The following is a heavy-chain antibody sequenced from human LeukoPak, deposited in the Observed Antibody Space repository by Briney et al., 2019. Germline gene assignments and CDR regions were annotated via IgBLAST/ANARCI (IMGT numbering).Heavy chain of an antibody. CDR2: ISGSGGST. CDR1: GFTFSSYA. V-gene: IGHV3-23*01. J-gene: IGHJ5*02. Sequence: GGSLRLSCGASGFTFSSYAMTWVRQAPGKGLEWVSAISGSGGSTYYADPVRGRFTISRDNSKNTLYLQMNSLRAEDTAVYYCAKTSAGENRLILSWFDPWGQGTLVTVSS. D-gene: IGHD1-14*01. CDR3: AKTSAGENRLILSWFDP.